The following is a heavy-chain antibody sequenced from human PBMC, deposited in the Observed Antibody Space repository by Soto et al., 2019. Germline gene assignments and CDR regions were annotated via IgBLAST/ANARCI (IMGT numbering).Heavy chain of an antibody. CDR3: ASVVRLYYYGTAV. Sequence: CSWLLTPPGKGLEWIGYIYYSGSTNYNPSLKSRVTISVDTSKNQFSLKLSSVTAADTAVYYSASVVRLYYYGTAVW. CDR2: IYYSGST. V-gene: IGHV4-59*01. J-gene: IGHJ6*01.